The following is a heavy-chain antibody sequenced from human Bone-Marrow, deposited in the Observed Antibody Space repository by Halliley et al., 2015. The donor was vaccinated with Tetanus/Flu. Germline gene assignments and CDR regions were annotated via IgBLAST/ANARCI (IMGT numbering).Heavy chain of an antibody. D-gene: IGHD6-25*01. CDR2: IDKSGSAT. CDR3: AKASRPIRNYYYGLDA. V-gene: IGHV3-23*05. Sequence: SYIDKSGSATYYADSVKGRFTISRDNSKNTLYVEMNSLRAEDTAVYYCAKASRPIRNYYYGLDAWGQGTTVTVSS. J-gene: IGHJ6*02.